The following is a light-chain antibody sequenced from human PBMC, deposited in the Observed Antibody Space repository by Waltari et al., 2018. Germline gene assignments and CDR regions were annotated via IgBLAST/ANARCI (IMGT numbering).Light chain of an antibody. Sequence: DIQMIQSPSSVSASVGDRSTLTCRASQDISSWLAWYQQKPGQAPRLLIYAVSILHSGVPSRFSGSGSGTDFTLTITSLQPEDFAIYYCQQGDGFHPITFGQGTRLE. CDR3: QQGDGFHPIT. CDR2: AVS. J-gene: IGKJ5*01. CDR1: QDISSW. V-gene: IGKV1-12*01.